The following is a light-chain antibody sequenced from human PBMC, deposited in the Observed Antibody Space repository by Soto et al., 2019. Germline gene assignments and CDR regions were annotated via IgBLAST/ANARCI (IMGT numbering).Light chain of an antibody. Sequence: EIVLTQSPATLSLSPGERATLSCRASQSVGSYLAWYQHKPGQAPRLLISDASNRATGIPARFSGSGSETDFTLTISSLEPEDFAVYYCQQHISWPLTFGGGTKVDIK. CDR1: QSVGSY. CDR3: QQHISWPLT. J-gene: IGKJ4*01. V-gene: IGKV3-11*01. CDR2: DAS.